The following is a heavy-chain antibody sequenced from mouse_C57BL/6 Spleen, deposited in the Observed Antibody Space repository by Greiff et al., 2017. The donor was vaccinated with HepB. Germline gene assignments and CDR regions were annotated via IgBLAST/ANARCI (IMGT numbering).Heavy chain of an antibody. CDR2: ISSGGSYT. Sequence: EVQGVESGGDLVKPGGSLKLSCAASGFTFSSYGMSWVRQTPDKRLEWVATISSGGSYTYYPDSVKGRFTISRDNAKNTLYLQMSSLKSEDTAMYYCARHQITTVVGYWYFDVWGTGTTVTVSS. J-gene: IGHJ1*03. V-gene: IGHV5-6*01. CDR1: GFTFSSYG. D-gene: IGHD1-1*01. CDR3: ARHQITTVVGYWYFDV.